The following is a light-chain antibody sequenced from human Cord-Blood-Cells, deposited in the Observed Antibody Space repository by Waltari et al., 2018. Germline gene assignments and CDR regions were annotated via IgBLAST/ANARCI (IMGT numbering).Light chain of an antibody. CDR1: QGISSY. CDR3: QQYYSYPRT. CDR2: TAS. J-gene: IGKJ1*01. Sequence: AIRMTQSPSSFSASTGDRVTITCRASQGISSYLAWYQQKPGKAPKLLIYTASTLQSGGASRVSGSGSGTDFTLTISCLQSEDFATYCCQQYYSYPRTFGQGTKVEIK. V-gene: IGKV1-8*01.